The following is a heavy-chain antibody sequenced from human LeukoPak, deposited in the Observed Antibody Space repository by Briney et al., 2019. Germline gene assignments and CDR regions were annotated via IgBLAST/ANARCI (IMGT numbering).Heavy chain of an antibody. V-gene: IGHV4-34*01. J-gene: IGHJ5*02. CDR3: ARGGPLTIFNWFDP. Sequence: SETLSLTCTVSGGSISRYYWSWIRQPPGKGLEWIGEINHSGSTNYNPSLKSRVTISVDTSKNQFSLKLSSVTAADTAVYYCARGGPLTIFNWFDPWGQGTLVTVSS. CDR2: INHSGST. D-gene: IGHD3-9*01. CDR1: GGSISRYY.